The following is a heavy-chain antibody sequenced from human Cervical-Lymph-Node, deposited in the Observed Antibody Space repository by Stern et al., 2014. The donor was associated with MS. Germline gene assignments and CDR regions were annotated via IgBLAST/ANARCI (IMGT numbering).Heavy chain of an antibody. D-gene: IGHD1-26*01. CDR3: ARGGGLVGYFDY. CDR2: ITTVFGTT. J-gene: IGHJ4*02. Sequence: VQLVQSGAEVKKPGSSVQGSCKASGDTFSSYAINWVRQVPGQGLEWMGGITTVFGTTNYAQKFQGRVTITADKSTNTAYMELMTLRSEDTAVYYCARGGGLVGYFDYWGQGTLVSVSS. CDR1: GDTFSSYA. V-gene: IGHV1-69*06.